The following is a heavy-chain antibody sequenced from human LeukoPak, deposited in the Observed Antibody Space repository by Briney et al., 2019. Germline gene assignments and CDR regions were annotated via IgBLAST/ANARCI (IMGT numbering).Heavy chain of an antibody. D-gene: IGHD3/OR15-3a*01. CDR1: GFTFSSYA. CDR3: AKDGGVYKFGLFDY. V-gene: IGHV3-23*01. Sequence: GGSLRLSCAASGFTFSSYAMSWVRQAPGKGLEWVSAISGSGGSTYYADSVKGRFTISRDNSKNTLYLQMNRLRAEDTAVYYCAKDGGVYKFGLFDYWGQGTLVTVSS. CDR2: ISGSGGST. J-gene: IGHJ4*02.